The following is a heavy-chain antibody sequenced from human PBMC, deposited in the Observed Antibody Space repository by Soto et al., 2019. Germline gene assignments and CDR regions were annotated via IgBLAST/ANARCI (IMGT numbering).Heavy chain of an antibody. CDR2: FDPEDGET. Sequence: ASVKVSCKVSGYTLTELSMHWVRQAPGKGLEWMGGFDPEDGETIYAQKFQGRVTMTEDTSTDTACMELSSLRSEDTAVYYCATMGLILGYCSSTSCYPLPLDVWGQGTTVTVSS. J-gene: IGHJ6*02. D-gene: IGHD2-2*01. V-gene: IGHV1-24*01. CDR3: ATMGLILGYCSSTSCYPLPLDV. CDR1: GYTLTELS.